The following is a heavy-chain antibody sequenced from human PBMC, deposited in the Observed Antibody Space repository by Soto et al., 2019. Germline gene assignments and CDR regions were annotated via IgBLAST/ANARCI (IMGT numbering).Heavy chain of an antibody. CDR2: VSGSSGKT. V-gene: IGHV1-18*04. Sequence: ASVQVSCKASGYSFINHGISWVRQAPGPGIEGLGWVSGSSGKTKYTQKFQSRVTMTRDTSTSTAHMELRNLTSDDTALYFCARDFYSLVYYFDPWGQGTLVTVSS. CDR3: ARDFYSLVYYFDP. D-gene: IGHD2-15*01. CDR1: GYSFINHG. J-gene: IGHJ4*02.